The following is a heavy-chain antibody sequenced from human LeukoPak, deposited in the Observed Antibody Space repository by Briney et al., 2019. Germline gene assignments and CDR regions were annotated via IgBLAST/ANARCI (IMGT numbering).Heavy chain of an antibody. CDR1: GFTFSSYA. CDR3: AELGITMIGGV. J-gene: IGHJ6*04. D-gene: IGHD3-10*02. Sequence: GGSLRLSCAASGFTFSSYAMNWVRQAPGKGLEWVSSISGSGGSTYYADSVKGRFTISRDNSKNTLYLQMNSLRAEDTAVYYCAELGITMIGGVWGKGTTVTISS. CDR2: ISGSGGST. V-gene: IGHV3-23*01.